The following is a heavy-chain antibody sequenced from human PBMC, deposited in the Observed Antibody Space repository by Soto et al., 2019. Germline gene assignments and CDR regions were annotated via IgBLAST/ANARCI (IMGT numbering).Heavy chain of an antibody. CDR1: GYSFTNYW. CDR2: INPADSDT. J-gene: IGHJ4*02. CDR3: VRPDSTGYYSH. V-gene: IGHV5-51*01. Sequence: PGESLKISCKGSGYSFTNYWIGWVRQMPGKGLEWMGIINPADSDTRYSPSFQGQVTVSVDKSISTAYLQRGSLKASDTAMYYCVRPDSTGYYSHWGRGTPVTVLL. D-gene: IGHD3-9*01.